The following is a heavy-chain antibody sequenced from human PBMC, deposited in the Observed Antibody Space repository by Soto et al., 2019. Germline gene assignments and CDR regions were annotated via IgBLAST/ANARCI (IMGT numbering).Heavy chain of an antibody. CDR2: IYYTGST. V-gene: IGHV4-31*03. CDR1: GGSISSGGSY. D-gene: IGHD6-13*01. CDR3: ARGHSSSLTPFFSFDY. J-gene: IGHJ4*02. Sequence: QVQLQESGPGLVKPSQTLSLTCTVSGGSISSGGSYWSWLRQHPGKGLEWSGYIYYTGSTYYNPSLKSRVSVALDTSKSQFSLKLYSVTAADTAVYYCARGHSSSLTPFFSFDYWGLGTLVTVSS.